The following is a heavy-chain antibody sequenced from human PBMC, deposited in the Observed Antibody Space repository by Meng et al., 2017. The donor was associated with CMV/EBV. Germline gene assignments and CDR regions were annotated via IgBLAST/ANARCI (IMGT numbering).Heavy chain of an antibody. CDR2: INHSGST. V-gene: IGHV4-34*01. J-gene: IGHJ5*02. Sequence: QVQLQHWGAGLLKPSETRSLTCAVYGGSFSGYYWSWIRQPPGKGLEWIGEINHSGSTNYNPSLKSRVTISVDTSKNQFSLKLSSVTAADTAVYYCARRRGVQTKVGRFDPWGQGTLVTVSS. CDR3: ARRRGVQTKVGRFDP. CDR1: GGSFSGYY. D-gene: IGHD3-3*01.